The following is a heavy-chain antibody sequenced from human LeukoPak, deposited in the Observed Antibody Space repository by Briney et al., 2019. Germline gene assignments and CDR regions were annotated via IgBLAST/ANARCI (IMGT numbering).Heavy chain of an antibody. CDR3: AKSYDYGVNSPLDY. CDR2: IPYDGSNK. J-gene: IGHJ4*02. D-gene: IGHD4-23*01. CDR1: GFTFSSYA. Sequence: GRTLRLSCAASGFTFSSYAMHWVRQAPGKGLEWVALIPYDGSNKYYADSVKGRFTISRDNSKNTLYLQMNSLRAEDTAVYYCAKSYDYGVNSPLDYWGQGTLVTVSS. V-gene: IGHV3-30*04.